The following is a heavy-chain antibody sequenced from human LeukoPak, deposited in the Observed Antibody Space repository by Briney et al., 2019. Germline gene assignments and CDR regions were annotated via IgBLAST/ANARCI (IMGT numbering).Heavy chain of an antibody. CDR3: AKDGYSSGWSSNWFDP. CDR2: ISGSGGST. V-gene: IGHV3-23*01. D-gene: IGHD6-19*01. J-gene: IGHJ5*02. Sequence: HPGGSLRLSCAASGFTFSSYAMSWVRQAPGKGLEWVSAISGSGGSTYYADSVKGRFTISRDNSKNTLYLQMNSLRAEDTAVYYCAKDGYSSGWSSNWFDPWGQGTLVTASS. CDR1: GFTFSSYA.